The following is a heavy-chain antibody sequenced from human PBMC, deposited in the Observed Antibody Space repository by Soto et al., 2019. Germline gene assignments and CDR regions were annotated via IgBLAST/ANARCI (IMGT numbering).Heavy chain of an antibody. CDR3: ARAVVVVSNWFDP. Sequence: NPSETLSLTCTVSGGSISSGGYYWSWIRQHPGKGLEWIGYIYYSGSTYYNPSLKSRVTISVDTSKNQFSLKLSSVTAADTAVYYCARAVVVVSNWFDPWGQGTLVTVSS. CDR2: IYYSGST. V-gene: IGHV4-31*03. D-gene: IGHD2-15*01. CDR1: GGSISSGGYY. J-gene: IGHJ5*02.